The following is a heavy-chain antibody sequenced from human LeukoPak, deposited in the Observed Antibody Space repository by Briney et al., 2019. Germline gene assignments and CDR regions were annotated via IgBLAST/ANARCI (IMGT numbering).Heavy chain of an antibody. V-gene: IGHV4-39*02. CDR3: ARGGVGSSWPT. J-gene: IGHJ5*02. Sequence: SETLSLTCTVSGGSISSGPYYWAWIRQSPGKGLEWIGSIYYNGDTYYNPSFKSRVTISVDTSMNHFSLKLSTVTAADTAVYYCARGGVGSSWPTWGQGTLVTVSS. CDR2: IYYNGDT. D-gene: IGHD6-13*01. CDR1: GGSISSGPYY.